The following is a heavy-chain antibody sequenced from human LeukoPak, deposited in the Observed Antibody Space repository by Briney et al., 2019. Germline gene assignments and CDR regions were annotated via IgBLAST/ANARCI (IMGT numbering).Heavy chain of an antibody. CDR1: GFTFSSYA. CDR3: AKVRYCSATSCSDDAFDI. CDR2: ISGSGGST. J-gene: IGHJ3*02. D-gene: IGHD2-2*01. V-gene: IGHV3-23*01. Sequence: PGGSLRLSCAASGFTFSSYAMSWVRQAPGKGLEWVSAISGSGGSTYYADSVKGRFTISRDNSKNTLYLQMNSLRAEDTAVYYCAKVRYCSATSCSDDAFDIWGQGTMVTVSS.